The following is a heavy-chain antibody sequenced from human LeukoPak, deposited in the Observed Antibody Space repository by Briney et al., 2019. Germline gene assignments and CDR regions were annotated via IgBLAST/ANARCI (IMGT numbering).Heavy chain of an antibody. Sequence: ASETLSLTCAVSGYSISSGYYWGWIRQPPGKGLEWIGSIYHSGSTYYNPSLKSRVTISVDTSKNQFSLKLSSVTAADTAVYYCARHCSSTSCYGPTDFDYWGQGTLVTVSS. J-gene: IGHJ4*02. CDR2: IYHSGST. CDR3: ARHCSSTSCYGPTDFDY. D-gene: IGHD2-2*01. CDR1: GYSISSGYY. V-gene: IGHV4-38-2*01.